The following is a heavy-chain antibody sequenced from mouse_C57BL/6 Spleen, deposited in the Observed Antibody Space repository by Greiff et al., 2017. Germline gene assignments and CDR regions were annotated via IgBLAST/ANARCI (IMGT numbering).Heavy chain of an antibody. V-gene: IGHV5-4*01. CDR1: GFTFSSYA. J-gene: IGHJ1*03. CDR3: ARDRGNGDEGWYFDV. Sequence: EVKLMESGGGLVKPGGSLKLSCAASGFTFSSYAMSWVRQTPEKRLEWVATISDGGSYTYYPDNVKGRFTISRDNAKNNLYLQMSHLQSEDTAMYYCARDRGNGDEGWYFDVWGTGTTVTVSS. CDR2: ISDGGSYT. D-gene: IGHD4-1*01.